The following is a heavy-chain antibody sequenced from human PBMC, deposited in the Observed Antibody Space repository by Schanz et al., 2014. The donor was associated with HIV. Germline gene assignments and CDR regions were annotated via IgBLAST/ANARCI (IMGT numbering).Heavy chain of an antibody. J-gene: IGHJ5*02. CDR2: ISPSNGDT. CDR1: GYGFTNYG. V-gene: IGHV1-18*01. Sequence: QVQLLQSGTEVKTPGASVKVSCKTSGYGFTNYGVTWVRQAPGQGLAGMGWISPSNGDTKYTHWLQGRVTMTTDTSTNTAYMELRSMKSDDTAVYYCARGEDWPGGASDHWGQGTLVIVS. D-gene: IGHD1-26*01. CDR3: ARGEDWPGGASDH.